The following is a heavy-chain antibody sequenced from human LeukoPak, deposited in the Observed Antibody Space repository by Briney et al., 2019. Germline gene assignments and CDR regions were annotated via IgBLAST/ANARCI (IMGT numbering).Heavy chain of an antibody. V-gene: IGHV3-66*01. CDR1: GFTFSSYA. CDR2: IYSGGTT. Sequence: GGSLRLSCTASGFTFSSYAMSWVRQAPGKGLEWVSLIYSGGTTSYADSVKGRFTISRDNSKNTLYLQMNSLRAEDTAVYYCARRVSCGDDCYAFDYWGQGTQVTVSS. J-gene: IGHJ4*02. D-gene: IGHD2-21*02. CDR3: ARRVSCGDDCYAFDY.